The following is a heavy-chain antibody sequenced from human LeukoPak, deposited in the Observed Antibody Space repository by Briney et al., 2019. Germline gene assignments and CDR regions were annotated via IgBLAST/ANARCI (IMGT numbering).Heavy chain of an antibody. D-gene: IGHD6-19*01. CDR1: GFTFSSYG. J-gene: IGHJ4*02. V-gene: IGHV3-30*18. Sequence: PGGSPRLSCAASGFTFSSYGMHWVRQAPGKGLEWVAVISYDGSNKYYADSVKGRFTISRDNSKNTLYLQMNSLRAEDTAVYYCAKELQWLVILSRHYSTFDYWGQGTLVTISS. CDR2: ISYDGSNK. CDR3: AKELQWLVILSRHYSTFDY.